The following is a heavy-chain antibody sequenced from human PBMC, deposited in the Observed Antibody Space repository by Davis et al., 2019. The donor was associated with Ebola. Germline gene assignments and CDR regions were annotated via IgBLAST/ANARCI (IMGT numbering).Heavy chain of an antibody. CDR3: ARVRYNWNGFDP. V-gene: IGHV1-8*01. CDR1: GYTFTSYD. D-gene: IGHD1-20*01. Sequence: AASVKVSCKASGYTFTSYDINWVRQATGQGLEWMGWMNPNSGNTGYAQKFQGRVTMTRNTSINTAYMELSSLRSEDTAVYYCARVRYNWNGFDPWGQETLVTVSS. CDR2: MNPNSGNT. J-gene: IGHJ5*02.